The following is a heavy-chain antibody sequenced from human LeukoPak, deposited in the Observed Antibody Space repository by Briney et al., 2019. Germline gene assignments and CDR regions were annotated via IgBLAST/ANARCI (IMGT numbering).Heavy chain of an antibody. CDR3: AGVTYQLLYYFDY. J-gene: IGHJ4*02. V-gene: IGHV4-39*01. CDR2: IYYSGST. Sequence: PSETLSLTCTVSGGSISSSSYYWGWIRQPPGKGLEWIGSIYYSGSTYYNPSLKSRVTISVDTSKNQFSMKLSSVDAADTAVYYCAGVTYQLLYYFDYWGQGTLVTVSS. CDR1: GGSISSSSYY. D-gene: IGHD2-2*01.